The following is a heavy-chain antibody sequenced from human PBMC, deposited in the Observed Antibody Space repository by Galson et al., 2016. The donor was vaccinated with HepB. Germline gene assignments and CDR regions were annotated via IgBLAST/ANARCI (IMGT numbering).Heavy chain of an antibody. V-gene: IGHV3-53*01. J-gene: IGHJ3*02. CDR2: IFSFDAT. CDR3: EGFPDPLDI. CDR1: GFTVSGKY. Sequence: SLRLSCAASGFTVSGKYMSWARLAPGKGLEWVSAIFSFDATFYRDSVKGRSTIFRDTSRNTLYLQMDNLRADDTAIYYCEGFPDPLDIWGLGTMVTVS.